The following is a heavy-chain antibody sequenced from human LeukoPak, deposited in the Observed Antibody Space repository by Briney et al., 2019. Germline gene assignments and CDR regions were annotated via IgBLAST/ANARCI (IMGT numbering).Heavy chain of an antibody. V-gene: IGHV3-33*08. CDR2: IWNDGNTK. CDR1: GFTFSSYS. CDR3: ARDRLEAEEADDYIDC. J-gene: IGHJ4*02. Sequence: PGGSLRLSCAASGFTFSSYSMNWVRQAPGKGLEWVALIWNDGNTKYYADSVKGRFTISRDNSENTLYLQLNNLRAEDTAVYYCARDRLEAEEADDYIDCWGQGTLVSVSS. D-gene: IGHD1-1*01.